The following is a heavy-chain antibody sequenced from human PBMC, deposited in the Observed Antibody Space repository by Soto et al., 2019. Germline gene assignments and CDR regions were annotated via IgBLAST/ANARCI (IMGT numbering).Heavy chain of an antibody. D-gene: IGHD6-19*01. CDR1: GGSVSNFY. Sequence: SETLSLTCTVSGGSVSNFYWNWIRQPAGKRLEWIGRIYTSGSTNYNPSLRSRVTMSIDTSRNQFSLKLNSVTAADTAVYYCARRQQWLAGHFDYWGQGTLVTVSS. J-gene: IGHJ4*02. V-gene: IGHV4-4*07. CDR3: ARRQQWLAGHFDY. CDR2: IYTSGST.